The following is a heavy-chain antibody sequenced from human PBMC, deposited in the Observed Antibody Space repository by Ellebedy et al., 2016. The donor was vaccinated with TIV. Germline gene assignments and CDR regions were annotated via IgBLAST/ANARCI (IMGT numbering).Heavy chain of an antibody. Sequence: GESLKISXAASGFTFSSYSMNWVRQAPGKGLEWVSSISSSSSYIYYADSVKGRFTISRDNAKNSLYLQMNSLRAEDTALYYCAKAAMQLVVPAAAHYYYMDVWGKGTTVTVAS. V-gene: IGHV3-21*04. J-gene: IGHJ6*03. CDR1: GFTFSSYS. D-gene: IGHD2-2*01. CDR3: AKAAMQLVVPAAAHYYYMDV. CDR2: ISSSSSYI.